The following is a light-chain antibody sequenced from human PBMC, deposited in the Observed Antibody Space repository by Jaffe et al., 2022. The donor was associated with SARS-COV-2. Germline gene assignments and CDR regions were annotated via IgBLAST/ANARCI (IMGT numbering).Light chain of an antibody. CDR2: TAS. J-gene: IGKJ1*01. CDR3: QQYNRYVT. CDR1: QSISNW. V-gene: IGKV1-5*03. Sequence: DIQMTQSPSTLSASVGDRVTITCRASQSISNWLAWYQQKPGKAPKLLIDTASSLESGVPSRFTGSGSGTDFTLTISSLQPDDSATYYCQQYNRYVTFGQGTKVEIK.